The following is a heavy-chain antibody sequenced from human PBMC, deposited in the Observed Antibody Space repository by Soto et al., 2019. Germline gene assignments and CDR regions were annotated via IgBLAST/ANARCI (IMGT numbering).Heavy chain of an antibody. CDR3: ARHINYQMLTTGYNWFDP. J-gene: IGHJ5*02. V-gene: IGHV4-39*01. CDR2: IYYSGST. Sequence: SETLSLTCTVSGGSISSSSYYWGWIRQPPGKGLEWIGSIYYSGSTYYNPSLKSRVTISVDTSKNQFSLKLSSVTAADTAVYYCARHINYQMLTTGYNWFDPWGQGNLVTVSP. D-gene: IGHD2-2*01. CDR1: GGSISSSSYY.